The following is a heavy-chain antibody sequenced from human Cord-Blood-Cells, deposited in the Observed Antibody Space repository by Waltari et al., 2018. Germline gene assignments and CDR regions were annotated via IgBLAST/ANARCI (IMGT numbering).Heavy chain of an antibody. Sequence: QVQLQQWGAGLLKPSETLSLTCAVYGGSFSGYYWSWIRQTPGKGLEWIGEINHSGSTNYNPSLKSRVTISVDTSKNQFSLKLSSVTAADTAVYYCARGVTMVQGDFDYWGQGTLVTVSS. CDR3: ARGVTMVQGDFDY. J-gene: IGHJ4*02. D-gene: IGHD3-10*01. CDR2: INHSGST. CDR1: GGSFSGYY. V-gene: IGHV4-34*01.